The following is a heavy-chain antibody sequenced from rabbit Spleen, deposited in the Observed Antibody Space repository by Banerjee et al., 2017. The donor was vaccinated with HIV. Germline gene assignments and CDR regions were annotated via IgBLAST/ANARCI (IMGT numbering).Heavy chain of an antibody. CDR3: AREDYGGYGFFNL. CDR1: GFSFSNKAV. D-gene: IGHD2-1*01. V-gene: IGHV1S45*01. J-gene: IGHJ4*01. CDR2: INAVTGKA. Sequence: QEQLVESGGGLVKPEGSLTLSCTASGFSFSNKAVMCWVRQAPGKGLEWIACINAVTGKAVYASWAKGRFTFSKNSSTTVTLQMTSLTAADTATYFCAREDYGGYGFFNLWGPGTLVTVS.